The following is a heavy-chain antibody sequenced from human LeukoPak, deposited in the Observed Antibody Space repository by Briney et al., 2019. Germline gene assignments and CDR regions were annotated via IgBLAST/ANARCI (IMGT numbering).Heavy chain of an antibody. CDR3: ARDVYGPDY. CDR1: GGSFSGYY. J-gene: IGHJ4*02. CDR2: INHSGST. D-gene: IGHD5/OR15-5a*01. Sequence: SETLSLTCAVYGGSFSGYYWSWIRQPPGKGLEWIGEINHSGSTNYNPSLKSRVTISVDTSKNQFSLKLSSVTAADTAVYYCARDVYGPDYWGQGTLVTVSS. V-gene: IGHV4-34*01.